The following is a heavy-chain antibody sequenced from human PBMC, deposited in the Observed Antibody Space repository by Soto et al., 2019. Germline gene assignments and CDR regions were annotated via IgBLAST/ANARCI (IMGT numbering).Heavy chain of an antibody. V-gene: IGHV4-39*01. CDR2: IYYSGST. CDR1: PGSPSSSIYY. Sequence: SETRSLTCFLSPGSPSSSIYYRGRISQPPWKGLEWIGSIYYSGSTYYNPSLKSRVTISVDTSKNQFSLKLSSVTAADTAVYYCAGTFRWGGTARHYYYGMDVWGQGTTVTVSS. CDR3: AGTFRWGGTARHYYYGMDV. J-gene: IGHJ6*02. D-gene: IGHD1-26*01.